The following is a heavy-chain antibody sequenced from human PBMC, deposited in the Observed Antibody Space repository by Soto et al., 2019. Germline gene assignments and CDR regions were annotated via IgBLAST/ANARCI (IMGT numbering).Heavy chain of an antibody. D-gene: IGHD4-17*01. CDR1: GFAFSSYY. V-gene: IGHV3-74*01. CDR3: ARDQTTGDWFGA. CDR2: INGDGSST. J-gene: IGHJ5*02. Sequence: EVQLVESGGGLVQPGGSLRLSCGASGFAFSSYYMHWVRQAPGKGLVWVSRINGDGSSTNYADSVKGRFTISRDNAKNTLYLEMNSLRAEDTAVSYCARDQTTGDWFGAWGQGGLVTVSS.